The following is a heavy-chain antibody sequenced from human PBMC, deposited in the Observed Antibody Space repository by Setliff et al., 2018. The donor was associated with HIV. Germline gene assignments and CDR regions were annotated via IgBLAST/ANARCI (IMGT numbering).Heavy chain of an antibody. Sequence: VASVKVSCKASGYTFTSYGISWVRQAPGQGLEWMGWISAYNGNTNYAQKLQGRVTMTTDTSTSTAYMELRSLRSDDTAVYYCASIRAMVRGVTSYDAFDIWGQGTKVTVSS. CDR3: ASIRAMVRGVTSYDAFDI. CDR1: GYTFTSYG. D-gene: IGHD3-10*01. V-gene: IGHV1-18*01. CDR2: ISAYNGNT. J-gene: IGHJ3*02.